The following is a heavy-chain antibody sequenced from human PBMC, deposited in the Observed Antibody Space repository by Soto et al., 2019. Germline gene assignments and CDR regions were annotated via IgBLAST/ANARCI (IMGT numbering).Heavy chain of an antibody. V-gene: IGHV1-69*12. CDR2: IIPICPTP. D-gene: IGHD2-15*01. CDR1: GGTFGNSA. Sequence: QVQLVQSGAEVKKPGSSVTVSCTASGGTFGNSAISWVRQAPGQGLEWMGRIIPICPTPDYAQKFQGRVTITADESTTTAYMELTSLRSEDTAVYYCARDKDRQQLGCNYYYGIDVWGQGTTVTGSS. CDR3: ARDKDRQQLGCNYYYGIDV. J-gene: IGHJ6*02.